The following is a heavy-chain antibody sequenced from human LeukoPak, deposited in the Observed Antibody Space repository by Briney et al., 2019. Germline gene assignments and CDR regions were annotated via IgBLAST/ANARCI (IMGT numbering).Heavy chain of an antibody. CDR1: GFTFSDSA. Sequence: PGGSLRLSCAASGFTFSDSAVHWVRQASGKGLEWIGRIRGKTNSYATAYAASVKGRFTISRDDSKNTAYLQMNSLKTEDTAVYYCPRINYDSSDYPHPFDYWGQGTLVTVSS. D-gene: IGHD3-22*01. J-gene: IGHJ4*02. CDR3: PRINYDSSDYPHPFDY. CDR2: IRGKTNSYAT. V-gene: IGHV3-73*01.